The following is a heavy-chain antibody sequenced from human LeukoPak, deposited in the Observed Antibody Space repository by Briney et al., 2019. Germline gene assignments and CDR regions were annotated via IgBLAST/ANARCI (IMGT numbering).Heavy chain of an antibody. CDR1: GGSISSSSYY. CDR3: ARGGGRLLWFGELNWFDP. V-gene: IGHV4-39*07. D-gene: IGHD3-10*01. Sequence: SETLSLTCTVSGGSISSSSYYWGWIRQPPGKGLEWIGSIYYSGSTYYNPSLKSRVTISVDTSKNQFSLKLSSVTAADTAVYYCARGGGRLLWFGELNWFDPWGQGTLVTVSS. J-gene: IGHJ5*02. CDR2: IYYSGST.